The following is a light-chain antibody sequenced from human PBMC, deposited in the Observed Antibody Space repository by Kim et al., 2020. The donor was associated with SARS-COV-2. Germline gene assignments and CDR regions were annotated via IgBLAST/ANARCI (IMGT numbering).Light chain of an antibody. CDR1: SSDVGRYSY. J-gene: IGLJ3*02. Sequence: QSALTQPASVSGSPGQSITISCAGTSSDVGRYSYVSWYQQHPGKAPKLIIFDVTQRPVGVSNRFSGSKSGNTASLTISGLQAEDEADYYCKSFTVTFWVFGGGTKLTVL. CDR2: DVT. V-gene: IGLV2-14*01. CDR3: KSFTVTFWV.